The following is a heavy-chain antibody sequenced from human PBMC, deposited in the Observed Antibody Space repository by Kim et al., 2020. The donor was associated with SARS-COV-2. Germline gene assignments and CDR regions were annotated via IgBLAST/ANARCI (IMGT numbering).Heavy chain of an antibody. D-gene: IGHD2-2*02. V-gene: IGHV1-2*02. CDR1: GYSFTGYY. J-gene: IGHJ4*02. Sequence: ASVKVSCKASGYSFTGYYMHWVRQAPGQGLEWMGWINPNSGGTNYAQKFQGRVTMTRDTSISTAYMELSRLRSDDTAMYYCAIGGGYCSSTSCYTPLLPFDYWGQETLVPVSS. CDR2: INPNSGGT. CDR3: AIGGGYCSSTSCYTPLLPFDY.